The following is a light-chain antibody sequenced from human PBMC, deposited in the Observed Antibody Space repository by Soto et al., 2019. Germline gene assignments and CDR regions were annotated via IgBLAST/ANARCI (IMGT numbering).Light chain of an antibody. CDR2: DAS. V-gene: IGKV1-5*01. Sequence: DIQMTQSPSTLSASVGDRVTITCRASQSISSWLAWYQQKPGKAPKLLIYDASSLESGVPSRFSGSGSGTEFTLTISGLQPDDFATYYCQQYNSYSHTFGQGTKVDIK. CDR3: QQYNSYSHT. J-gene: IGKJ2*01. CDR1: QSISSW.